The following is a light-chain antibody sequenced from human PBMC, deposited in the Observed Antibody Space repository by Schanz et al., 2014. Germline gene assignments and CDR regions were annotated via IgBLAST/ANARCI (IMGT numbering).Light chain of an antibody. CDR3: SSYTSSRV. J-gene: IGLJ3*02. CDR1: SSDIGAHNY. V-gene: IGLV2-14*03. Sequence: QSALTQPASVSGSPGQSITIFCTGTSSDIGAHNYVSWYQQHPGKAPKLIVYDVHDRPSGVSYRFSGSKSGYTASLTISGLQVEDGADYYCSSYTSSRVFGGGTKLTVL. CDR2: DVH.